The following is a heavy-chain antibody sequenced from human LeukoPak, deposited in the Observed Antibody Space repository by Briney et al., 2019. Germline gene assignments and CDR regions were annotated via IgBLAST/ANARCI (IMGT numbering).Heavy chain of an antibody. V-gene: IGHV3-7*03. D-gene: IGHD3-22*01. Sequence: PGGSLRLSCAASGFTFSRYWMSWVRQAPRKGLEWVANIKQDRSEKYYVDSVKGRFTISRDNARNSLFLQMNSLRAEDTAVYYCARDKGDYDTSGSLFVFGGQGTLVTVSS. J-gene: IGHJ4*02. CDR1: GFTFSRYW. CDR3: ARDKGDYDTSGSLFVF. CDR2: IKQDRSEK.